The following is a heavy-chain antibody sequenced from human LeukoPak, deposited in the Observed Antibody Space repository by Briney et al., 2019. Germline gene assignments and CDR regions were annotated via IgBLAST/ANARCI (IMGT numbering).Heavy chain of an antibody. CDR1: GGTFSSYA. V-gene: IGHV1-69*13. Sequence: SVKVSCKASGGTFSSYAISWVRQAPGQGLEWMAGIIPIFGTANYAQKFQGRVTITADESTSTAYMELSSLRPEDTAVYYCARGLYDFWSGRNWFDPWGQGTLVTVSS. J-gene: IGHJ5*02. D-gene: IGHD3-3*01. CDR2: IIPIFGTA. CDR3: ARGLYDFWSGRNWFDP.